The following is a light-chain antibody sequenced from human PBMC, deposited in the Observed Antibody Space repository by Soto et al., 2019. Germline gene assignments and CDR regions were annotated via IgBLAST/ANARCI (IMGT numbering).Light chain of an antibody. CDR2: WAS. Sequence: DIVMTQSPDSLAVSLGERATINCKSSQSVLYNSNNKNYLTWYQQKPGQPPKLLISWASTRESGVPDRFSGSGYGTDFTLTISSLRAEDVAVYYCQQYYSTPYTFGQGTKLEIK. J-gene: IGKJ2*01. V-gene: IGKV4-1*01. CDR1: QSVLYNSNNKNY. CDR3: QQYYSTPYT.